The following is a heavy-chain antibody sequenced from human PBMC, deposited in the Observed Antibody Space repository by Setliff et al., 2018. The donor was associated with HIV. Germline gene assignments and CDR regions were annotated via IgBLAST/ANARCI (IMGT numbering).Heavy chain of an antibody. V-gene: IGHV4-59*01. CDR1: GGSISSYY. J-gene: IGHJ4*02. CDR2: IYYSEST. Sequence: SETLSLTCTVSGGSISSYYWSWIRQPPGKGLEWIGFIYYSESTNSNPSLKSRVTISVDTSKNQFSLKLSSVTAADTAVYYCARIWGDSSGQDYWGQGTLVTVSS. D-gene: IGHD6-6*01. CDR3: ARIWGDSSGQDY.